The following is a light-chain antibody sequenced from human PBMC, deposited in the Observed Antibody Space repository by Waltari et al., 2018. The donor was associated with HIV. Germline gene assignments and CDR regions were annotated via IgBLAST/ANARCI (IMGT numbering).Light chain of an antibody. CDR2: GNT. CDR3: QSYDNSLNAVV. J-gene: IGLJ2*01. CDR1: SSNIGARAE. V-gene: IGLV1-40*01. Sequence: QSVLTQPPSVSGAPGQRVIISSTGSSSNIGARAEFNWYQQLPGAVPKVLIYGNTNRPSGVPDRFSGSKSGASASLAIAGLQTDDEADYYCQSYDNSLNAVVFGGGTRLTVL.